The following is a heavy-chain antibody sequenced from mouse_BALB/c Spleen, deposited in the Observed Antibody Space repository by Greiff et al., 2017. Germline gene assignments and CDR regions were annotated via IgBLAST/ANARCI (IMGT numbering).Heavy chain of an antibody. CDR1: GYAFTNYL. V-gene: IGHV1-54*01. Sequence: QVQLQQSGAELVRPGTSVKVSCKASGYAFTNYLIEWVKQRPGQGLEWIGVINPGSGGTNYNEKFKGKATLTADKSSSTAYMQLSSLTSENSAVYFCARRGLDYYAMDYWGQGTSVTVSS. J-gene: IGHJ4*01. CDR3: ARRGLDYYAMDY. D-gene: IGHD2-13*01. CDR2: INPGSGGT.